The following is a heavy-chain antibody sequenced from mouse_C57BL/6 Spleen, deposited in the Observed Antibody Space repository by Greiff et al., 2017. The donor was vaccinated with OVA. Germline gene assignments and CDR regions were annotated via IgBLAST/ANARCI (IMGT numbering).Heavy chain of an antibody. V-gene: IGHV1-81*01. CDR2: SYPRSGNT. J-gene: IGHJ1*03. D-gene: IGHD2-4*01. CDR1: GYTFTSYG. Sequence: VKLMESGAELARPGASVKLSCKASGYTFTSYGISWVKQRTGQGLEWIGESYPRSGNTYYNEKFKGKATLTADKSSSTAYMELRSLTSEDSAVYCCAAGGDYDWYFDVWGTGTTVTVSS. CDR3: AAGGDYDWYFDV.